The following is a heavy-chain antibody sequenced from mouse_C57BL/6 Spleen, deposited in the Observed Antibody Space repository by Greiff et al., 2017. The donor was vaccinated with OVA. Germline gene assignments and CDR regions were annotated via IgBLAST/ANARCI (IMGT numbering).Heavy chain of an antibody. J-gene: IGHJ2*01. CDR3: ASYYYGSSSPFDY. CDR2: IYPRDGST. D-gene: IGHD1-1*01. CDR1: GYTFTSYD. V-gene: IGHV1-85*01. Sequence: QVHVKQSGPELVKPGASVKLSCKASGYTFTSYDINWVKQRPGQGLEWIGWIYPRDGSTKYNEKFKGKATLTVDTSSSTAYMELHSLTSEDSAVYFCASYYYGSSSPFDYWGQGTTLTVSS.